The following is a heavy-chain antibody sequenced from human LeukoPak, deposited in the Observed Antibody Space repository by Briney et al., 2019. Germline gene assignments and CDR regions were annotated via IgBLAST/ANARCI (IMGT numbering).Heavy chain of an antibody. J-gene: IGHJ4*02. D-gene: IGHD1-26*01. Sequence: PGGSLRLSCAASGFTFSSYGMHWVRQAPGKGLEWVAVISYDGSNKYYADSVKGRFTISRDNSKNTLYLQMNSLRAEDTAVYYCAKVVGPTPYFFDYWGQGTLVTVSS. V-gene: IGHV3-30*18. CDR3: AKVVGPTPYFFDY. CDR2: ISYDGSNK. CDR1: GFTFSSYG.